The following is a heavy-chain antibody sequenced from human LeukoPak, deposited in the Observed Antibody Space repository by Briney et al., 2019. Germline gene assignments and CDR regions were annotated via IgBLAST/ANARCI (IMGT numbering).Heavy chain of an antibody. V-gene: IGHV3-21*01. J-gene: IGHJ4*02. CDR3: ARDGLGYCSSTSCSVRGFDY. D-gene: IGHD2-2*01. CDR1: GFTFSSYS. CDR2: ISSSSSYI. Sequence: AGGSLRLSCAAPGFTFSSYSMNWVRQAPGKGLEWVSSISSSSSYIYYADSVKGRFTISRDNAKNSLYLQMNSLRAEDTAVYYCARDGLGYCSSTSCSVRGFDYWGQGTLVTVSS.